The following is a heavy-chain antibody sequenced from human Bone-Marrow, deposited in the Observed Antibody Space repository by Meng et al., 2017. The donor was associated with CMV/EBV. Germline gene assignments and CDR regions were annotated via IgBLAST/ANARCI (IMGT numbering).Heavy chain of an antibody. V-gene: IGHV3-11*01. Sequence: FSASYISLIRQAPGKGLEWVSYISSSGSTIYYADSVKGRFTISRDNAKNSLYLQMNSLRAEDTAVYYCARDSVYCSGGSCYPNWFDPWGQGTLVTVSS. J-gene: IGHJ5*02. D-gene: IGHD2-15*01. CDR3: ARDSVYCSGGSCYPNWFDP. CDR2: ISSSGSTI. CDR1: FSASY.